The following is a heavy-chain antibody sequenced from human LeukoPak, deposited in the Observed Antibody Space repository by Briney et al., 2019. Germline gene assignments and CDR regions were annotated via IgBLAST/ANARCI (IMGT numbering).Heavy chain of an antibody. CDR2: ISGYNGNT. J-gene: IGHJ3*02. CDR3: ARSPFARVVGATGGLDAFDI. CDR1: GYTFTSYG. Sequence: GASVKVSCKASGYTFTSYGISWVRQAPGQGLEWMGWISGYNGNTNYAQNLQGRVTMTTDTSTSTAYMELRSLRSDDTAVYYCARSPFARVVGATGGLDAFDIWGQGTMVIVSS. D-gene: IGHD1-26*01. V-gene: IGHV1-18*01.